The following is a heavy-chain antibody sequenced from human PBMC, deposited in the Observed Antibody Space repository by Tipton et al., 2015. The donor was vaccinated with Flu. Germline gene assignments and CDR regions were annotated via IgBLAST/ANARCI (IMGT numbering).Heavy chain of an antibody. V-gene: IGHV3-21*01. D-gene: IGHD3-10*01. CDR2: ISSSSSYR. Sequence: SLRRSCAASGFTFSSYSMNWVRQAPGKELEWVSSISSSSSYRYYADSVKGRFTISRDNAKNSLYLQMNSLRAEGTAVYYCARHYYGSGTGAFDIGGQGTMVTVSS. J-gene: IGHJ3*02. CDR3: ARHYYGSGTGAFDI. CDR1: GFTFSSYS.